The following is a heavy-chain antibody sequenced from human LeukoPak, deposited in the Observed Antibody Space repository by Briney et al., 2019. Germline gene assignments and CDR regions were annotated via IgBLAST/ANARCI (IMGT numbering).Heavy chain of an antibody. J-gene: IGHJ4*02. CDR2: IKHDGTEK. D-gene: IGHD6-19*01. CDR1: GFTFSHYW. Sequence: HPGGSLRLSCAASGFTFSHYWMTWVRQAPGKGLEWVANIKHDGTEKYYADSVKGRFTISRDNSENTLYLQMNSLRAQDTAVYYCAKSLAVPGSPDYWGQGTLVTVSS. V-gene: IGHV3-7*03. CDR3: AKSLAVPGSPDY.